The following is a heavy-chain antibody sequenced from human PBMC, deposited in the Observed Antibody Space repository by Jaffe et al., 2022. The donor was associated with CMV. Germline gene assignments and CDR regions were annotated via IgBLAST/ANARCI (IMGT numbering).Heavy chain of an antibody. J-gene: IGHJ3*02. CDR3: ARRTTVLTPGTFDI. D-gene: IGHD4-17*01. CDR2: VYYTGST. CDR1: GGSIVTSSYY. Sequence: QLQLQESGPGLVKPSETLSLTCTVSGGSIVTSSYYWGWIRQAPGTGLEWIGSVYYTGSTYYHPSLKSRVTISIDTSKNDFSLRLLSVTAADTAVYYCARRTTVLTPGTFDIWGQGTMVTVSS. V-gene: IGHV4-39*02.